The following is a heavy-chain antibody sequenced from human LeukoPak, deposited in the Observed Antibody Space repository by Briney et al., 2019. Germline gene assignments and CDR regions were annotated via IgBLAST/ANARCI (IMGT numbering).Heavy chain of an antibody. Sequence: ASVNVSCKASGYTFTGYYMHWVRQAPGQGLEWMGWINPNSGGTNYAQKFQGGVTMTRDTSISTAYMELSRLRSDDTAVYYCARVTPPTPTYYFDYWGQGTLVTVSS. D-gene: IGHD1-14*01. CDR1: GYTFTGYY. CDR2: INPNSGGT. V-gene: IGHV1-2*02. CDR3: ARVTPPTPTYYFDY. J-gene: IGHJ4*02.